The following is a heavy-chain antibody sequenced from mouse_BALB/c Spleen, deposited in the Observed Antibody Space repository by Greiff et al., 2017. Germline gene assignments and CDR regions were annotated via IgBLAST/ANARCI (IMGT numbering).Heavy chain of an antibody. Sequence: QVQLKESGAELVRPGTSVKVSCKASGYAFTNYLIEWVKQRPGQGLEWIGVINPGSGGTNYNEKFKGKATLTADKSSSTAYMQLSSLTSDDSAVYFCARGIYYRYDGAMDYWGQGTSVTVSS. CDR1: GYAFTNYL. CDR2: INPGSGGT. CDR3: ARGIYYRYDGAMDY. J-gene: IGHJ4*01. D-gene: IGHD2-14*01. V-gene: IGHV1-54*01.